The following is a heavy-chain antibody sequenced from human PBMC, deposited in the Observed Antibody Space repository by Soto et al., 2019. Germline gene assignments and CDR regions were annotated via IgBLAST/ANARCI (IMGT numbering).Heavy chain of an antibody. V-gene: IGHV1-58*02. J-gene: IGHJ6*03. Sequence: ASVKVSCKASGFTFTSSAMQWVRQARGQRLEWIGWIVVGSGNTNYAQKFQERVTITRDMSTSTAYMELSSLRSEDTAVYYCAAARYYDFWRGQPQRYYMDVWGKGTTVTVSS. D-gene: IGHD3-3*01. CDR1: GFTFTSSA. CDR3: AAARYYDFWRGQPQRYYMDV. CDR2: IVVGSGNT.